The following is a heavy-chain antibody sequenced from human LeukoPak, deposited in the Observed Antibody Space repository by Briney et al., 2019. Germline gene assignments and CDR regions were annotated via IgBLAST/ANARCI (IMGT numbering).Heavy chain of an antibody. J-gene: IGHJ4*02. CDR2: IWYDGSKK. CDR1: GFTFSTYG. V-gene: IGHV3-33*01. D-gene: IGHD3-10*01. CDR3: ARAVGPYDY. Sequence: GGSLRLSCAASGFTFSTYGIHWVRQAPGKGLEWAAVIWYDGSKKYYADSVKGRFTISRDNSKNTLYLQMNSLRAEDTAVYYCARAVGPYDYWGQGTLVTVSS.